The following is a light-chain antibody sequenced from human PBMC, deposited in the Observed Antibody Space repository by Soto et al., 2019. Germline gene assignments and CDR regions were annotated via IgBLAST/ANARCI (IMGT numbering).Light chain of an antibody. Sequence: DIVLTQSPATLSLSPGERATLSCRASQSISSYLAWYPQKPGQAPRLLIFDASNRATGIPARFSGSGSGTDFTLTISSLEPEDFAVYYCQQRSNWPLTFGGGTKLEIK. CDR1: QSISSY. V-gene: IGKV3-11*01. CDR2: DAS. J-gene: IGKJ4*01. CDR3: QQRSNWPLT.